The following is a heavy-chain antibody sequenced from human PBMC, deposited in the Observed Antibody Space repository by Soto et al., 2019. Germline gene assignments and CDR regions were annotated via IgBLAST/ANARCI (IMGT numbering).Heavy chain of an antibody. CDR1: GGSISSGDYY. CDR2: IYYSGTT. J-gene: IGHJ5*02. D-gene: IGHD1-26*01. V-gene: IGHV4-30-4*01. CDR3: ARDRLVGTTAWFDP. Sequence: QVQLQESGPGLVKPSQTLSLTCTVSGGSISSGDYYWSWIRQPPGKGLEWIGYIYYSGTTYYHPSLKSRVTISVDTSKNQFSLKLSSVTAADTAVYFCARDRLVGTTAWFDPWGPGTLVTVSS.